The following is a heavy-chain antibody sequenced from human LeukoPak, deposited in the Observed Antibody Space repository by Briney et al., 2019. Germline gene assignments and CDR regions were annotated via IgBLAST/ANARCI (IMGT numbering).Heavy chain of an antibody. CDR2: IKQEGREK. CDR3: ARNGGLNWFDP. Sequence: GGSLRLSCAACVFHFSSYWMSWVREAPGKGLEWVANIKQEGREKYYVDSVKGRFTISRDNANNSLYLQMNSLRAGDTAVYYCARNGGLNWFDPWGQGTLVTVSS. V-gene: IGHV3-7*01. CDR1: VFHFSSYW. D-gene: IGHD2-8*01. J-gene: IGHJ5*02.